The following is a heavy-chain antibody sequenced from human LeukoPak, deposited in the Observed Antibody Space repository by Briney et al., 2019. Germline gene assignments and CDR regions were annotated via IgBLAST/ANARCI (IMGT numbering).Heavy chain of an antibody. V-gene: IGHV3-74*01. CDR3: ARETLGSGLRAPDY. D-gene: IGHD3-16*01. CDR1: GFSLGSYW. CDR2: ITSDGSRT. Sequence: GGSLRLSCAVSGFSLGSYWMHWVRQVPGKGLVWVSRITSDGSRTFYADSVKGRFTISRDNAKNTLYMQMNSLRVEDTAVYYCARETLGSGLRAPDYWSQGTLVIVSS. J-gene: IGHJ4*02.